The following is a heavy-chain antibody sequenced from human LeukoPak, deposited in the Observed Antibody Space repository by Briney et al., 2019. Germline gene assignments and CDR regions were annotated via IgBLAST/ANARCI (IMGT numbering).Heavy chain of an antibody. CDR3: ARVGSYYDMDV. CDR1: GFTFSSYS. D-gene: IGHD3-10*01. Sequence: PGGSLRLSCAASGFTFSSYSMNWVRQAPGKGLEWVSSIDFTSRYIYNADSVKGRFTTSRDNAKNSLDLQMNNLRAEDTAVYYCARVGSYYDMDVWGQGTTVTVSS. V-gene: IGHV3-21*04. J-gene: IGHJ6*02. CDR2: IDFTSRYI.